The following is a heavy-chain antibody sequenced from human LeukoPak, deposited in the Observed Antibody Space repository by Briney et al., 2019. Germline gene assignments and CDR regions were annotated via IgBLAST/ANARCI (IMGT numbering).Heavy chain of an antibody. D-gene: IGHD2-21*02. V-gene: IGHV3-21*04. CDR3: ARSPIYCGGDCYSFSDY. Sequence: PGGSLRLSCAASGFTFSSYSMNWVRQAPGKGLEWVSSISSSSSYIYYADSVKGRFTISRDNAKNSLYLQMNSLRAEDTAVYYCARSPIYCGGDCYSFSDYWGQGTLVTVSS. CDR1: GFTFSSYS. J-gene: IGHJ4*02. CDR2: ISSSSSYI.